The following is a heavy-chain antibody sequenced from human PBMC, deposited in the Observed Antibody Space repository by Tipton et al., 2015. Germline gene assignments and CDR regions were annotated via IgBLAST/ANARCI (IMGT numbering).Heavy chain of an antibody. V-gene: IGHV3-11*01. CDR1: GFTFSDFY. CDR2: MKNSDSSI. Sequence: SLRLSCAASGFTFSDFYMSWIRQAPGKGLEWVAHMKNSDSSIYYADSVKGRFTISNDNAKNSLYLQMNSLRAEDTAVYYCARGGSVFDYGGQGTLVTVSS. J-gene: IGHJ4*02. D-gene: IGHD3-10*01. CDR3: ARGGSVFDY.